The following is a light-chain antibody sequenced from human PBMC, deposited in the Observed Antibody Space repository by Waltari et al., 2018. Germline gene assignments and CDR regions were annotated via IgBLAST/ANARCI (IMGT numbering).Light chain of an antibody. J-gene: IGKJ1*01. Sequence: EIVLTQSPATLSVSAWERATLPYRASQRVSSNVAWYQQTPGQAPRRLIYGASTRATGSPARFSGSGSGTEFTLTSSSLQSEDFAVYYCQKYNNGPETFGQGPKVEIK. CDR1: QRVSSN. CDR2: GAS. CDR3: QKYNNGPET. V-gene: IGKV3-15*01.